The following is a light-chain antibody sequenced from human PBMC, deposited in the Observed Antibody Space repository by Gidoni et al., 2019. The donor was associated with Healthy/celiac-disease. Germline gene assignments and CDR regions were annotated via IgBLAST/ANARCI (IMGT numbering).Light chain of an antibody. V-gene: IGKV1-39*01. Sequence: IQLTQSPSSLSASVGDRVTITCRASQSISSYLDWYQQKPGKAPKLLIYAASSLQSGVPSRFSGSGSGTEFTLTISSLQPEDFATYYCQQSYSNLWTFGQGTKVEIK. CDR3: QQSYSNLWT. J-gene: IGKJ1*01. CDR2: AAS. CDR1: QSISSY.